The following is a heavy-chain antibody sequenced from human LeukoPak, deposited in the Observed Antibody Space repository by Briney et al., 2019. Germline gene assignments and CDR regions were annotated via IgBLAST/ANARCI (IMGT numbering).Heavy chain of an antibody. CDR3: ARFLTVGGDY. J-gene: IGHJ4*02. CDR2: INPGDSDT. D-gene: IGHD1-26*01. CDR1: GYTFTAYW. V-gene: IGHV5-51*01. Sequence: GESLKISCKGSGYTFTAYWIGWVRQMPGKGLEWMGIINPGDSDTRYSPSFQGQVTISADKSINTAYLQWSSLKASDTAMYYCARFLTVGGDYWGQGTLVTVSS.